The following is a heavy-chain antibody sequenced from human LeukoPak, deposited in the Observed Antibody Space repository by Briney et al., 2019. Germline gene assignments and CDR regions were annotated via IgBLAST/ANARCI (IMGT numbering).Heavy chain of an antibody. CDR2: IYPRDSDT. D-gene: IGHD3-16*01. CDR1: GYTSANYW. V-gene: IGHV5-51*01. Sequence: GESLKISCRGSGYTSANYWIAWVRQMPGKGLEWMGLIYPRDSDTTYNPAFPGQVTFSADTSINIAYLQLSGLKASDTAIYYCARRYSKLGDQRDAFDIWGQGTMVTVSS. CDR3: ARRYSKLGDQRDAFDI. J-gene: IGHJ3*02.